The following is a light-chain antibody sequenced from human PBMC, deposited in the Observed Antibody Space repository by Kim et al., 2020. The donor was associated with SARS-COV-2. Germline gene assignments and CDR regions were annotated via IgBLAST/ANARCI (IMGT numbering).Light chain of an antibody. V-gene: IGKV1-5*01. Sequence: ASIENKVTITCRASQTINSYLAWYQQNTGKAPKLLISCVSNLESGVPSRFSGSGSGTEFTLTISSLQPDDFATYHCKQYNTFPPSFGQETKLEI. CDR2: CVS. J-gene: IGKJ2*01. CDR1: QTINSY. CDR3: KQYNTFPPS.